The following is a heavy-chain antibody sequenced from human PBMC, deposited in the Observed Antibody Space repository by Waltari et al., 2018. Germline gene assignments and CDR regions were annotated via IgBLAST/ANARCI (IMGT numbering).Heavy chain of an antibody. D-gene: IGHD3-10*01. V-gene: IGHV4-59*08. CDR1: YF. Sequence: YFWNWIRQPPGKGLEWSRYIHHSGNTKCNPPLQSRLTLSADTSKSHFSLRLPSVTAADTAMYFCARWDSPGRYFGAWGQGDPVTVSS. CDR3: ARWDSPGRYFGA. J-gene: IGHJ5*02. CDR2: IHHSGNT.